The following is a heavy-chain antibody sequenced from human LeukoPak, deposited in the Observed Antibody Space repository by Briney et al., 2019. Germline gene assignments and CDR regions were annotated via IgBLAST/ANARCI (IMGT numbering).Heavy chain of an antibody. D-gene: IGHD6-19*01. CDR3: ATNVAGSSFDY. Sequence: ASVKVSCKASGYTVSGHSMHWVRQAPGQGLEWMGWINPNSGGTKYAQKFQDRVTMTRDTSITTVYMELSGLLSDDTAVCYCATNVAGSSFDYWGQGTLVIVSS. CDR1: GYTVSGHS. V-gene: IGHV1-2*02. J-gene: IGHJ4*02. CDR2: INPNSGGT.